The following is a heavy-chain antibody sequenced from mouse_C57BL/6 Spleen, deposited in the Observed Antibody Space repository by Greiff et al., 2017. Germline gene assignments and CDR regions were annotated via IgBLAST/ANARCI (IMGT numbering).Heavy chain of an antibody. CDR1: GFSLTSYG. CDR3: ARNWGYDEGMDY. J-gene: IGHJ4*01. CDR2: IWSGGST. V-gene: IGHV2-2*01. D-gene: IGHD2-2*01. Sequence: VKVVESGPGLVQPSQSLSITCTVSGFSLTSYGVHWVRQSPGKGLEWLGVIWSGGSTDYNAAFISRLSISKDNSKSQVFVKMNSLQAEDTAIYYCARNWGYDEGMDYWGQGTSVTVSS.